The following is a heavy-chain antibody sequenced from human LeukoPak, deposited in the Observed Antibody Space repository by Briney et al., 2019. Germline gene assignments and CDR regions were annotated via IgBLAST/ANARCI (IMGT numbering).Heavy chain of an antibody. D-gene: IGHD1-7*01. CDR3: ARIRYNWNYAADY. CDR1: GGSFSGYY. Sequence: SETLSLTCAVYGGSFSGYYWSWIRQPPGEGLEWIGEINHSGSTNYNPSLKSRVTISVDTSKNQFSLKLSSVTAADTAVYYCARIRYNWNYAADYWGQGTLVTVSS. J-gene: IGHJ4*02. V-gene: IGHV4-34*01. CDR2: INHSGST.